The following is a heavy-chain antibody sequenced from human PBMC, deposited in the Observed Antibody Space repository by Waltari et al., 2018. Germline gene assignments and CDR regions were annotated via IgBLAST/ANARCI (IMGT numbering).Heavy chain of an antibody. Sequence: VQLLASGGGLVQQGGSLRVSCAASGFTFRNYGRHRVAQAPGKGLEWVSAISGDGAASFYGDSVKGRFTISRDNSESTLRLQMHSLRTKDTAIYFCAAYSGISSSFEYWGQGTLVTVSS. J-gene: IGHJ4*02. D-gene: IGHD3-10*01. CDR1: GFTFRNYG. CDR2: ISGDGAAS. CDR3: AAYSGISSSFEY. V-gene: IGHV3-23*01.